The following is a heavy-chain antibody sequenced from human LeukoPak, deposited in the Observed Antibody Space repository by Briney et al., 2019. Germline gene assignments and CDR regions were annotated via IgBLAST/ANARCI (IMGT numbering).Heavy chain of an antibody. J-gene: IGHJ6*03. Sequence: PGGSLRLSCAASGFTFSSYEMNWVRQAPGKGLEWVANIKQDGSEKYYVDSVKGRFTISRDNAKNSLYLQMNSLRAEDTAVYYCARDGPYGGYSSSWYLGYYYYYMDVWGKGTTVTVSS. CDR1: GFTFSSYE. V-gene: IGHV3-7*01. CDR2: IKQDGSEK. D-gene: IGHD6-13*01. CDR3: ARDGPYGGYSSSWYLGYYYYYMDV.